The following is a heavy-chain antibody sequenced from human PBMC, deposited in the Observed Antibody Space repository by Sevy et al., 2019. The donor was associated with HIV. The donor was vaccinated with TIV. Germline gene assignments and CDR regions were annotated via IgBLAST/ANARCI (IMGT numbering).Heavy chain of an antibody. CDR2: IKSKTDGGTI. CDR1: GFSFSNAW. V-gene: IGHV3-15*01. J-gene: IGHJ3*02. Sequence: GGSLRLSCAASGFSFSNAWMSWVRQAPGKGLEWVGRIKSKTDGGTIDYVAPVKGKLNISRDDSKNTLYLQMNSLKTEDTGVYYCSYMGYHGGFDIWGQGTMVTVSS. D-gene: IGHD3-16*02. CDR3: SYMGYHGGFDI.